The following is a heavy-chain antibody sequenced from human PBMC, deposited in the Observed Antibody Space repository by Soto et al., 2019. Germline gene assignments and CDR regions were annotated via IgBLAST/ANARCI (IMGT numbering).Heavy chain of an antibody. CDR2: VSGSGGST. D-gene: IGHD6-13*01. J-gene: IGHJ4*02. CDR1: GFTFSSYA. Sequence: EVQLLESGGGLVQPGGSLRLSCAASGFTFSSYAMSWVRQAPGKGLEWVSSVSGSGGSTYYADSVKGRFTISRDSSKNTLYLQMNSLRAEDTAVYYCAKGQYSSSSSLSRHWGQGTLVTVSS. CDR3: AKGQYSSSSSLSRH. V-gene: IGHV3-23*01.